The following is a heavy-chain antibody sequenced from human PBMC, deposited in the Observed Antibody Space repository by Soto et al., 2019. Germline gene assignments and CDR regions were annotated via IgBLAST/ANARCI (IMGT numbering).Heavy chain of an antibody. J-gene: IGHJ6*02. V-gene: IGHV4-59*01. CDR2: IYYSGST. CDR3: AKGSRGYNWNDWGAYYYYGMDV. CDR1: GGSISSYY. D-gene: IGHD1-1*01. Sequence: PSETLSLTCTVSGGSISSYYWSWIRQPPGKGLEWIGYIYYSGSTNYNPSLKSRVTISVDTSKNQFSLKLSSVTAADTAVYYCAKGSRGYNWNDWGAYYYYGMDVWGQGTTVTVSS.